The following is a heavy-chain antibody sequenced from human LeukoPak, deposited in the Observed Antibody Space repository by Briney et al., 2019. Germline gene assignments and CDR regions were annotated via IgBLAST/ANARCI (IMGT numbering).Heavy chain of an antibody. V-gene: IGHV1-2*02. CDR3: ARGAHYHDSSEGYDY. D-gene: IGHD3-22*01. CDR2: INPNSGGT. J-gene: IGHJ4*02. CDR1: GYTFTGYY. Sequence: ASVKVSCKASGYTFTGYYMHWVRQAPGQGLKWMGWINPNSGGTNYAQKFQGRVTMTRDTSISTAYMELSRLRSDDTALYYCARGAHYHDSSEGYDYWGQGTLVTVSS.